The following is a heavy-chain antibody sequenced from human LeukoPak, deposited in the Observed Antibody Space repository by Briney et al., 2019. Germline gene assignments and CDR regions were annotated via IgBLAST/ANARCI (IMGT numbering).Heavy chain of an antibody. V-gene: IGHV1-18*01. D-gene: IGHD1-26*01. J-gene: IGHJ5*02. CDR2: ISAYNGNT. CDR1: GYTFTSYG. CDR3: ARGYSGSYSGWFDP. Sequence: GASVKASCKASGYTFTSYGISWVRQAPGQGLEWMGWISAYNGNTNYAQKPQGRVTMTTDTSTSTAYMELRSLRSDDTAVYYCARGYSGSYSGWFDPWGQGTLVTVSS.